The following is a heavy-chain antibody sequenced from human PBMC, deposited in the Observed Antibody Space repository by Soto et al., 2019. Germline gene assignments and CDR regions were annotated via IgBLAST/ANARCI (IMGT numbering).Heavy chain of an antibody. CDR2: IYYSGST. CDR3: ARYHWSGYCLDY. D-gene: IGHD3-3*01. Sequence: PSETLSLTCTVSGGSVSSGSYYWSWIRQPPGKGLEWIGYIYYSGSTNYNPSLKSRVTISVDTSKNQFSLKLSSVTAADTAVYYCARYHWSGYCLDYWGQGTLVTVSS. J-gene: IGHJ4*02. V-gene: IGHV4-61*01. CDR1: GGSVSSGSYY.